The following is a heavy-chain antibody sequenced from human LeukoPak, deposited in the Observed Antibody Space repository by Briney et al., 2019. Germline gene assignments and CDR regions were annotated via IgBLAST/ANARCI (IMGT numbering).Heavy chain of an antibody. J-gene: IGHJ4*02. CDR3: ARPLERSGRCSGGC. D-gene: IGHD1-26*01. CDR1: GYTFTSYG. V-gene: IGHV1-18*01. Sequence: ASVRLSCKASGYTFTSYGISWVRQAPGQGLEWMGWISAYNGNTNYAQKLQGRVTMTTDTSTSTAYMELRSLRSDDTAVYYCARPLERSGRCSGGCWGQGFMDNVSS. CDR2: ISAYNGNT.